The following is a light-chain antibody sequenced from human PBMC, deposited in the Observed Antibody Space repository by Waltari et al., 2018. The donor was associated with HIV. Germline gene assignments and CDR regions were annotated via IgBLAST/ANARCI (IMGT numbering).Light chain of an antibody. V-gene: IGLV3-19*01. CDR2: GKN. CDR1: SLRSYY. CDR3: NSRDSSGNRV. J-gene: IGLJ3*02. Sequence: SSELTQDPAVSVALGQTVRITCQGDSLRSYYASWYQQKPRQAPVLVIYGKNNRPSGIPERFAGSSSGNTASLTITGAQAEDEADYYCNSRDSSGNRVFGGGTNLTVL.